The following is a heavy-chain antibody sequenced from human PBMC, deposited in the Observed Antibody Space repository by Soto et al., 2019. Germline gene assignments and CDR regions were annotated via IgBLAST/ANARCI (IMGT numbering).Heavy chain of an antibody. J-gene: IGHJ6*02. V-gene: IGHV3-7*03. CDR2: IPQEGVDG. CDR1: VFVFSMYS. CDR3: ARDHLILPAHDFFYGSDV. Sequence: GSLSVARECSVFVFSMYSMSLVLQTPGKGLEWVAKIPQEGVDGHYADSVKGRFTISRDNGKNSLYLQMNNLRAEDTAVYYCARDHLILPAHDFFYGSDVLGRGATVTVS.